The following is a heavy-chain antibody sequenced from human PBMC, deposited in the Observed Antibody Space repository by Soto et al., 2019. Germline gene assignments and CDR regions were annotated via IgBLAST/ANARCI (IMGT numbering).Heavy chain of an antibody. V-gene: IGHV3-9*01. CDR2: ISWNSGSI. D-gene: IGHD3-10*01. Sequence: SLRLSCAASGFTFDDYAMHWVRQAPGKGLEWVSGISWNSGSIGYADSVKGRFTISRDNAKNSLYLQMNSLRAEDTALYYCAKDTEPYYGSGTHLTGYNWFDPWGQGTLVTVSS. CDR3: AKDTEPYYGSGTHLTGYNWFDP. CDR1: GFTFDDYA. J-gene: IGHJ5*02.